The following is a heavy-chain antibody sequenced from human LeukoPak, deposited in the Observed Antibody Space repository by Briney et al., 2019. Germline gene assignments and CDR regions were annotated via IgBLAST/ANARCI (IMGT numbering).Heavy chain of an antibody. Sequence: SETLSLTCAVYGGSFSGYYWSWNRQPPGKGLEWIGEINHSGSTNYNPSLKSRVTISVDTSKNQFSLKLSSVTAADTAVYYCARGPYSSGWSNYYYGMDVWGQGTTVTVSS. CDR1: GGSFSGYY. CDR2: INHSGST. V-gene: IGHV4-34*01. CDR3: ARGPYSSGWSNYYYGMDV. J-gene: IGHJ6*02. D-gene: IGHD6-19*01.